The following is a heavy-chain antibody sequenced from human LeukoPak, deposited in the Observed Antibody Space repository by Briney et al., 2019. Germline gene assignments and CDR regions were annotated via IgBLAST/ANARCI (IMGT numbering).Heavy chain of an antibody. J-gene: IGHJ5*02. CDR2: IYYSGTT. CDR3: ARDNDILTRAPGNGNWFDP. Sequence: SETLSLTCTVSGGSISSYYWSWIRQPPGKGLEWIGYIYYSGTTNYNPSLKSRVTLSVDTSKNQFSLRLSSVTAADAAVYYCARDNDILTRAPGNGNWFDPWGQGTLVTVSS. V-gene: IGHV4-59*01. CDR1: GGSISSYY. D-gene: IGHD3-9*01.